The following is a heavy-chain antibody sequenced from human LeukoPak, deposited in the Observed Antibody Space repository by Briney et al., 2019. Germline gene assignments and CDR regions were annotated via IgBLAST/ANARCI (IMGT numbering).Heavy chain of an antibody. V-gene: IGHV4-34*01. CDR1: GGSFSGYY. CDR2: INHSGST. CDR3: ARGRGRFSRAFDI. J-gene: IGHJ3*02. Sequence: SETLSLTCAVYGGSFSGYYWSWTRQPPGKGLEWIGEINHSGSTNYNPSLKSRVTISVDTSKNQFSLKLSSVTAADTAVYYCARGRGRFSRAFDIWGQGTMVTVSS. D-gene: IGHD3-3*01.